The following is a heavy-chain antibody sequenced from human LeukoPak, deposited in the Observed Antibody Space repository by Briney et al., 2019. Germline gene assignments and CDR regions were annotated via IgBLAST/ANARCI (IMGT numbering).Heavy chain of an antibody. D-gene: IGHD3-10*01. Sequence: GGSLRLSCAASGFTVSSNYMSWVRQAPGKGLEWVSVIYSGGSTYYADSVKGRFTISRDNSKNTLYLQMNSLRAEDTAVYYCARGLQGSLYYYYYGMDVWGQGTTVTVSS. V-gene: IGHV3-53*01. CDR2: IYSGGST. CDR3: ARGLQGSLYYYYYGMDV. CDR1: GFTVSSNY. J-gene: IGHJ6*02.